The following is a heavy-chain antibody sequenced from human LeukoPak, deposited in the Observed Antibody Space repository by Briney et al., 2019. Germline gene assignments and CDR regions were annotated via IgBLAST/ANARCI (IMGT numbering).Heavy chain of an antibody. CDR3: AKDAQRGFDYSNSLES. CDR1: GLTYSHYG. Sequence: GGSLTLSCAASGLTYSHYGMHWVRQVPGKGLEWVAVIRSDGTEKYYGDAVKGRFTISRDNSMKTLYLQMNSLRGDDTAVYYCAKDAQRGFDYSNSLESWGQGTLVTVSS. V-gene: IGHV3-30*02. D-gene: IGHD4-11*01. CDR2: IRSDGTEK. J-gene: IGHJ5*01.